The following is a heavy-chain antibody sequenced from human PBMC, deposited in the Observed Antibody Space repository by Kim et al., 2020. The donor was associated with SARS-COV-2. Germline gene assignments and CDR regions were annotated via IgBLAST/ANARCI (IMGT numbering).Heavy chain of an antibody. CDR1: GFTFSSYA. Sequence: GGSLRLSCAASGFTFSSYAMSWVRQAPGKGLEWVSAISGSGGSTYYADSVKGRFTISRDNSKNTLYLQMNSLRAEDTAVYYCAKEPPSRIAVAGTGPGGDYWGQGTLVTVSS. CDR2: ISGSGGST. CDR3: AKEPPSRIAVAGTGPGGDY. V-gene: IGHV3-23*01. J-gene: IGHJ4*02. D-gene: IGHD6-19*01.